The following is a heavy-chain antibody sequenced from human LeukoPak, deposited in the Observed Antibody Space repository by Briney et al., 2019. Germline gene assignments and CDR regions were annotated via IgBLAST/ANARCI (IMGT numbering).Heavy chain of an antibody. CDR1: GCTFDDYA. Sequence: GRSLGLSCAASGCTFDDYARHGVRQAPGKGLKGVAGISWNSGSIDYADSVKGRFTISRDNAKNSLYLQMNSLRAEDMALYYCAKGARLRWSKGSFDIWGQGTMVTVSS. CDR3: AKGARLRWSKGSFDI. V-gene: IGHV3-9*03. CDR2: ISWNSGSI. D-gene: IGHD4-23*01. J-gene: IGHJ3*02.